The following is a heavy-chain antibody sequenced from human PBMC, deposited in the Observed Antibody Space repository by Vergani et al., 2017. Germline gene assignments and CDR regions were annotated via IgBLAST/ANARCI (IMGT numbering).Heavy chain of an antibody. CDR1: GGSFSGYY. CDR2: INHSGST. CDR3: ARRRRYYYGSGSPVTFDY. V-gene: IGHV4-34*01. D-gene: IGHD3-10*01. Sequence: QVQLQQWGAGLLKPSETLSLTCAVYGGSFSGYYWSWIRQPPGKGLEWIGEINHSGSTNYNPSLKSRVTISVDTSKNQFSLKLSSVTAADTAVYYCARRRRYYYGSGSPVTFDYWGQGTLVTVSS. J-gene: IGHJ4*02.